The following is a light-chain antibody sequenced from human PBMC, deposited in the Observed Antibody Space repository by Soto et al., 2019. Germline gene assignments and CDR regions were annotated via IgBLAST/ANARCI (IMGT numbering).Light chain of an antibody. V-gene: IGLV1-44*01. CDR3: AAWDDSLSGLV. CDR2: TND. CDR1: SSNVGINT. J-gene: IGLJ3*02. Sequence: QSVLTQPPSTSATPGQRVTISCSGSSSNVGINTVSWYQQVPGTAPRLLIYTNDQRPSGVPGRFSGPKSGTSASLAIGGLQSEDEADYYCAAWDDSLSGLVFGGGTKLTVL.